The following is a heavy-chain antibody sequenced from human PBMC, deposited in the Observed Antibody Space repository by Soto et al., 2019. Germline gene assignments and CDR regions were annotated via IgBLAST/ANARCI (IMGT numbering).Heavy chain of an antibody. CDR3: ARRDRFDAFDI. Sequence: ASVKVSCKASGGTFSSYAISWVRQAPGRGLEWMGGIIPIFGTANYAQKFQGRVTITADESTSTAYMELSSLRSEDTAVYYCARRDRFDAFDIWGQGTMVSVS. D-gene: IGHD2-15*01. CDR2: IIPIFGTA. V-gene: IGHV1-69*13. CDR1: GGTFSSYA. J-gene: IGHJ3*02.